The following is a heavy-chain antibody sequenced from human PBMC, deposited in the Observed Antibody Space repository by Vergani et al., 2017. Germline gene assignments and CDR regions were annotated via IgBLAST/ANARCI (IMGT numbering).Heavy chain of an antibody. CDR3: VKDAGSYENFFDS. V-gene: IGHV3-23*01. CDR1: GFTFSTYA. Sequence: EVQLLESGGSLKQPGGSVRLSCAASGFTFSTYAMHWVRQAPGKGLEWVSALTGGDGSTYYADSFKGRFIISRDNSRDTLYLQMNSLRPEDTATYYCVKDAGSYENFFDSWGKGTRVTVSS. D-gene: IGHD1-26*01. J-gene: IGHJ4*02. CDR2: LTGGDGST.